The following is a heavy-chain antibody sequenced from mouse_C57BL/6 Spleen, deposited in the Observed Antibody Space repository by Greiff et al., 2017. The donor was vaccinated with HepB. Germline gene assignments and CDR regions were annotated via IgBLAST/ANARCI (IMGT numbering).Heavy chain of an antibody. J-gene: IGHJ2*01. CDR3: AREGANWDEYFFYFDY. CDR1: GYTFTDHT. CDR2: IYPRDGST. V-gene: IGHV1-78*01. D-gene: IGHD4-1*01. Sequence: QVQLQQSDAELVKPGASVKISCKVSGYTFTDHTIHWMKQRPEQGLEWIGYIYPRDGSTKYNEKFKGKATLTADKSSSTAYMQLNSLTSEDSAVYFCAREGANWDEYFFYFDYWGQGTTLTVSS.